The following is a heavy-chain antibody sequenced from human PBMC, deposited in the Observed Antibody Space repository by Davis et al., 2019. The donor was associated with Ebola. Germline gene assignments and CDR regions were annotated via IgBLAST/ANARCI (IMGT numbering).Heavy chain of an antibody. CDR2: INHSGST. Sequence: PGGSLRLSCAVYGGSFSGYYWSWIRQPPGKGLEWIGEINHSGSTNYNPSLKSRVTISVDTSKNQFSLKLSSVTAADTAVYYCASRSPYYGMDVWGQGTTVTVSS. J-gene: IGHJ6*02. V-gene: IGHV4-34*01. CDR3: ASRSPYYGMDV. CDR1: GGSFSGYY.